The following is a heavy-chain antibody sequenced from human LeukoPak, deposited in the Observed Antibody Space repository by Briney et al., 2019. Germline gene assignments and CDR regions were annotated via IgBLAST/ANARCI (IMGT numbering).Heavy chain of an antibody. D-gene: IGHD2-2*01. CDR1: GYTFTANY. V-gene: IGHV1-2*02. CDR3: ARGSGTSWFDY. J-gene: IGHJ5*01. CDR2: INSYSGAT. Sequence: ASVKVSCTTSGYTFTANYIHWVRQAPGQGLEWVGWINSYSGATKYAQKSQGRVTMTRDTSIRTTYMELDRLTLDDTAVYYCARGSGTSWFDYWGQGTLVTVSS.